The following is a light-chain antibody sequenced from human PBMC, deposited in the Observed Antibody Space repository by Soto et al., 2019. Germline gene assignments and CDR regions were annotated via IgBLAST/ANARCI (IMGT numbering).Light chain of an antibody. CDR3: QQYNNWPQWT. CDR2: GAS. CDR1: QSINRH. Sequence: EIVLTQSPATLSLSPGERATLSCRASQSINRHLAWYRQKPGQAPRLLIFGASARATGTPARFSGSGSGTEYTLTISSVQSEDFAVYYCQQYNNWPQWTFGQGTKVDIK. V-gene: IGKV3-15*01. J-gene: IGKJ1*01.